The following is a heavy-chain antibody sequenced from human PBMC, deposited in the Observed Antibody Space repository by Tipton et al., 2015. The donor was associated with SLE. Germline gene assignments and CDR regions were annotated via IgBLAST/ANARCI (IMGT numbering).Heavy chain of an antibody. Sequence: GLVKPSQTLSLTCAISGDSVSSNSADWTWIRQSPSRGLEWLGRTYYRSKWYNDYAVSVKSRITINPDTSKNQFSLHLNSVTPEDTAGYFCARRRYTVDDPGGMDVLGQGATVTGSS. J-gene: IGHJ6*02. CDR1: GDSVSSNSAD. CDR3: ARRRYTVDDPGGMDV. V-gene: IGHV6-1*01. D-gene: IGHD5/OR15-5a*01. CDR2: TYYRSKWYN.